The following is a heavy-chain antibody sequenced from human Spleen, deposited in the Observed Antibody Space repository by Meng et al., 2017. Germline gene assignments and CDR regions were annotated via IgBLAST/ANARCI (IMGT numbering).Heavy chain of an antibody. Sequence: QVQLQQRGAGLLKPSETLSLTCAVSGASFSGYYWSWIRQPPGKGLEWIGDINHSGTTNYNPSLKGRVTISVGTSRGQFSLTLRSVAAADTAVYYCAVKDYTFWSGYSSYYWGQGTLVTVSS. CDR1: GASFSGYY. CDR3: AVKDYTFWSGYSSYY. J-gene: IGHJ4*02. V-gene: IGHV4-34*01. CDR2: INHSGTT. D-gene: IGHD3-3*01.